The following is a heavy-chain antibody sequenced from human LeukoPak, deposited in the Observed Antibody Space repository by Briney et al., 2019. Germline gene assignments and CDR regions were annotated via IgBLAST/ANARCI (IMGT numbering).Heavy chain of an antibody. CDR3: ARDIVRVKAEPGFDY. Sequence: GASVKVSCKASGYTFTGYYMHWVRQAPGQGLEWMGWINPNSGGTNYAQKFQGRVTMTRDTSTSTAYMELSRLRSDDTAVYYCARDIVRVKAEPGFDYWGQGTLVTVSS. J-gene: IGHJ4*02. D-gene: IGHD1-14*01. V-gene: IGHV1-2*02. CDR1: GYTFTGYY. CDR2: INPNSGGT.